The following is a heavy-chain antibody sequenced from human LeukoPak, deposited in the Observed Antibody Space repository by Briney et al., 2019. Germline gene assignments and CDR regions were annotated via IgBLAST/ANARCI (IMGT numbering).Heavy chain of an antibody. V-gene: IGHV3-21*01. Sequence: GGSLRLSCAASGFTFTNYAMTWVRQAPGKGLEWVSSISSSSSYIYYADSVKGRFTISRDNAKNSLYLQMNSLRAEDTAVYYCARDMGSYPDAFDIWGQGTMVTVSS. CDR1: GFTFTNYA. J-gene: IGHJ3*02. D-gene: IGHD1-26*01. CDR2: ISSSSSYI. CDR3: ARDMGSYPDAFDI.